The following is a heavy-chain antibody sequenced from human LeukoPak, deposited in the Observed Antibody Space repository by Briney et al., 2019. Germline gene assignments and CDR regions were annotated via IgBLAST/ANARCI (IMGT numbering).Heavy chain of an antibody. D-gene: IGHD1-26*01. J-gene: IGHJ3*02. CDR3: ARVGRRGSYPIRAFDI. CDR2: IYYSGST. Sequence: SETLSLTCTVSGGSISSSSYYWGWIRQPPGKGLEWIGSIYYSGSTYYNPSLKSRVTISVDTPKNQFSLKLSSVTAADTAVYYCARVGRRGSYPIRAFDIWGQGTMVTVSS. V-gene: IGHV4-39*07. CDR1: GGSISSSSYY.